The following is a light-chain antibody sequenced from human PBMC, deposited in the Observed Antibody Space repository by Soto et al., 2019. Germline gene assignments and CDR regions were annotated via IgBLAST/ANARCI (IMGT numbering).Light chain of an antibody. Sequence: QSALTQPASVSGSPGQSITISCTGTSSEVGGYNYVSWYQQHPGKAPKLMIYEVSNRPSGVSNRFSGSKSGNTASLTISGLQAEDEADYYGSSYTSSSTLVVFGGGTQLTVL. CDR3: SSYTSSSTLVV. V-gene: IGLV2-14*01. J-gene: IGLJ2*01. CDR2: EVS. CDR1: SSEVGGYNY.